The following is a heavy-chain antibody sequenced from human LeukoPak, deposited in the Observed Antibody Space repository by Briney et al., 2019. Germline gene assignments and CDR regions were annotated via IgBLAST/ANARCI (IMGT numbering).Heavy chain of an antibody. J-gene: IGHJ4*02. Sequence: GGSLRLSCAASGFTFSSYSMNWVRQAPGKGLEWVSYISSSSSTIYYADSVKGRFTISRDNAKNSLYLQMNSLRAEDTAVYYCAREIVQVGDCSGGSCSYYFDYWGQGTLVTVSS. CDR3: AREIVQVGDCSGGSCSYYFDY. D-gene: IGHD2-15*01. CDR1: GFTFSSYS. CDR2: ISSSSSTI. V-gene: IGHV3-48*04.